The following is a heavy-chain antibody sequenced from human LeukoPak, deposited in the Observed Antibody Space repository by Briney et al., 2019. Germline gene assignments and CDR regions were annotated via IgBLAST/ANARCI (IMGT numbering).Heavy chain of an antibody. V-gene: IGHV3-48*03. CDR3: ASLYGSGSYYDHYYYGMDA. J-gene: IGHJ6*04. D-gene: IGHD3-10*01. Sequence: GGALRLSCAASGFTFSSYEMNWVRPAPGKGLEWVSYISSSGSTIFYADSVKGRFTISRDNAKNSLHLQMNSLRAEDTAVYYCASLYGSGSYYDHYYYGMDAWGKGTTVTVSS. CDR2: ISSSGSTI. CDR1: GFTFSSYE.